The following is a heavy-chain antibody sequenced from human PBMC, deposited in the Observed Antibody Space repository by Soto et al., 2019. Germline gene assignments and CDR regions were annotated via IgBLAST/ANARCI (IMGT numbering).Heavy chain of an antibody. D-gene: IGHD3-16*01. V-gene: IGHV1-69*06. J-gene: IGHJ5*02. CDR2: IIPIFGTA. Sequence: QVQLVQSGAEVKKPGSSVKVSCKASGGTFSSYAISWVRQAPGQGLAWMGGIIPIFGTANYAQKFQGRVTITADKSMSTAYMAMSCLRSEDTAVYYCARGLRFWGAYNWFAPWGQGTLVTVSS. CDR1: GGTFSSYA. CDR3: ARGLRFWGAYNWFAP.